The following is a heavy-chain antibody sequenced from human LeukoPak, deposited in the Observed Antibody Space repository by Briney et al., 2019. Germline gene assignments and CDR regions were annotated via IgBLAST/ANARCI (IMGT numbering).Heavy chain of an antibody. D-gene: IGHD4-17*01. CDR1: GFTFSSYG. J-gene: IGHJ2*01. CDR2: ISFDGKNK. V-gene: IGHV3-30*03. CDR3: ARAYYGERPFDL. Sequence: GGSLRLSCAASGFTFSSYGMHWVRQAPGQGLEWVAVISFDGKNKYFADSVRGRFIISRDNSKNTLYMQMDSLRAEDTAVYYCARAYYGERPFDLWGRGTLVTVSS.